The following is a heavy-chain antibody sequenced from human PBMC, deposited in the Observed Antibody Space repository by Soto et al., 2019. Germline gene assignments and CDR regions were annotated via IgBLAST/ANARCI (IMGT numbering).Heavy chain of an antibody. CDR2: IYYSGTT. CDR3: ARGDHEQLVPGY. D-gene: IGHD6-13*01. Sequence: SGTPSLTCTFSGCSITSGGYYLSWIRQRPGRGLEWIGYIYYSGTTYYNPSLKSRVTISVDTSKNEFSLRLSSMTAADTAVYFCARGDHEQLVPGYWGQGTLVTVS. V-gene: IGHV4-31*03. J-gene: IGHJ4*02. CDR1: GCSITSGGYY.